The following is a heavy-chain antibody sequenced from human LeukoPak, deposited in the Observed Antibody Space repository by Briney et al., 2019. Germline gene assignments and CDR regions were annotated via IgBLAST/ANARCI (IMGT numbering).Heavy chain of an antibody. CDR2: IHYSGST. V-gene: IGHV4-31*03. D-gene: IGHD3-22*01. Sequence: PSQTLSLTCIVSGGSISSGGYYWNWIRQHPGKGLEWIGYIHYSGSTHYNPSLESRVTISVDTSKNQFSLKLSSVTAADTAVYYCERYRYDSSGGVRYFDCWGQGTLVTVSS. CDR1: GGSISSGGYY. J-gene: IGHJ4*02. CDR3: ERYRYDSSGGVRYFDC.